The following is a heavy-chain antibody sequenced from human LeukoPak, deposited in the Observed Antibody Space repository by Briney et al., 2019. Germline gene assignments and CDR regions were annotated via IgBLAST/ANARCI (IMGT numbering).Heavy chain of an antibody. CDR2: FFSDGTT. Sequence: GGALRPFFAAFGIHVNDNYLSWVRQAPGKGLEWVLIFFSDGTTYYTDSVKGRFTITRDNSKNTLYLQMNSLRAEDTAVYYCAKVSTYYFDSNGHYYGDYWGQGTLVTVSS. J-gene: IGHJ4*02. D-gene: IGHD3-22*01. CDR3: AKVSTYYFDSNGHYYGDY. V-gene: IGHV3-53*01. CDR1: GIHVNDNY.